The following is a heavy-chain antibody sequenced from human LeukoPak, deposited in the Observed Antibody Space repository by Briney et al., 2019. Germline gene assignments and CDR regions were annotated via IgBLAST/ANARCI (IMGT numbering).Heavy chain of an antibody. V-gene: IGHV1-2*02. D-gene: IGHD3-22*01. J-gene: IGHJ3*02. CDR3: AREPRVVITTSDAFDI. CDR2: INPNSGGT. CDR1: GYTFTVYY. Sequence: ASVTVSFKASGYTFTVYYMHWVRQAPGHGLEWMGWINPNSGGTNYAQKFQGRVTMTRDTSISTAYMALSRLRSDDTAVYYCAREPRVVITTSDAFDIWGQGTMVTVSS.